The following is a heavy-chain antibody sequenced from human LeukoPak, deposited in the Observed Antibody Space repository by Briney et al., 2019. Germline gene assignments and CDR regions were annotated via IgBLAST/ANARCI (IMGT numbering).Heavy chain of an antibody. CDR2: IIPIFGTA. D-gene: IGHD3-3*01. V-gene: IGHV1-69*13. J-gene: IGHJ6*02. CDR1: GGTFSSYA. Sequence: SVKVSCKASGGTFSSYAISWVRQAPGQGLEWMGGIIPIFGTANYAQKFQGRVTITADESTSTAYKELSSLRSEDTAVYYCARDQPSYDFWSGYYGPKNPKYYYYGMDVWGQGTTVTVSS. CDR3: ARDQPSYDFWSGYYGPKNPKYYYYGMDV.